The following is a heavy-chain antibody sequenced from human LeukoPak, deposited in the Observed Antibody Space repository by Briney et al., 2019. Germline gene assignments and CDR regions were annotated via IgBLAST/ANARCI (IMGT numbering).Heavy chain of an antibody. CDR2: ISAYNGNT. V-gene: IGHV1-18*01. CDR3: ARDGEYSSSWVDY. D-gene: IGHD6-13*01. Sequence: ASVKVSCKASGYTFTSYGISWVRQAPGQGLEWMGWISAYNGNTNYAQKLQGRVTMTTDTSTSTVYMELRSLRSDDTAVYYCARDGEYSSSWVDYWGQGTLVTVSS. CDR1: GYTFTSYG. J-gene: IGHJ4*02.